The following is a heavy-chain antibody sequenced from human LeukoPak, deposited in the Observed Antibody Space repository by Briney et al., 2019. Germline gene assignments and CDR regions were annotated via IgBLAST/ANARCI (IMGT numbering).Heavy chain of an antibody. CDR2: INRGGNT. J-gene: IGHJ6*03. CDR1: GGSFGDDY. D-gene: IGHD3-10*01. Sequence: PSEALSLTCAVYGGSFGDDYSSCVRQSPGKGLEWIGEINRGGNTNYNPSLKSRVTISQDRFTNQFSLSLNSVTAADTAVYYCARRVSVHYFMDFWAKGTTVTVSS. V-gene: IGHV4-34*01. CDR3: ARRVSVHYFMDF.